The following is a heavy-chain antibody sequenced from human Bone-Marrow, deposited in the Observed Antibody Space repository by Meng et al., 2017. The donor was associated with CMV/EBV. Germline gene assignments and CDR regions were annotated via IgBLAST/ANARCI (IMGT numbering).Heavy chain of an antibody. CDR3: ARDWGGYSGYDRLVFDY. CDR1: GYSISSGYY. D-gene: IGHD5-12*01. Sequence: SETLSLTCTVSGYSISSGYYWGWIRQPPGKGLEWIGSIYHSGSTYYNPSLKSRVTISVDTSKNQFSLKLSSVTAADTAVYYCARDWGGYSGYDRLVFDYWGQGTLVTVSP. V-gene: IGHV4-38-2*02. J-gene: IGHJ4*02. CDR2: IYHSGST.